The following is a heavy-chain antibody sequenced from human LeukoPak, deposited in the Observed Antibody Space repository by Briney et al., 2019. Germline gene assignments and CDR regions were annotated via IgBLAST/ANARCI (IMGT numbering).Heavy chain of an antibody. CDR1: GSSVSTFY. Sequence: SETLSLTCIVSGSSVSTFYWGWLRQSPGPGLEWIGFVHDTGSTAYNPSLKSRVTISLETSKNQLSLMLTSVTAADTAMYYCARGSTDVYWYLDVWGRGTLVTVSS. CDR3: ARGSTDVYWYLDV. D-gene: IGHD1-26*01. J-gene: IGHJ2*01. CDR2: VHDTGST. V-gene: IGHV4-59*02.